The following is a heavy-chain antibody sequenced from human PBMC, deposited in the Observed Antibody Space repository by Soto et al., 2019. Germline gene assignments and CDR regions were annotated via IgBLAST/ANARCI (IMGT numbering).Heavy chain of an antibody. V-gene: IGHV3-30-3*01. CDR3: ARNVDALGAVGEARYYYYDLDV. Sequence: QVQLVESGGGVVQPGRSLRLSCAASGFTFSSYAMHWVRQAPGKGLEWVAVISYDETNKYYADSVKGRFTISRDNSKNTLYLKMNSRRAEDTDVYYCARNVDALGAVGEARYYYYDLDVWGQGTTVTVSS. D-gene: IGHD1-26*01. J-gene: IGHJ6*02. CDR2: ISYDETNK. CDR1: GFTFSSYA.